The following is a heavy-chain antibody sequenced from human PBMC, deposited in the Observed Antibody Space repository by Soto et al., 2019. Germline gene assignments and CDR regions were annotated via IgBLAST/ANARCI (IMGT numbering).Heavy chain of an antibody. V-gene: IGHV1-3*01. D-gene: IGHD2-2*01. CDR1: GYTFTSYA. CDR2: INAGNGNT. Sequence: ASVKVSCKASGYTFTSYAIHWVRQAPGQRLEWMGWINAGNGNTRYSQKFQGRVTITRDTSATTAYMELSSLRSEDTAVYYCAREGLVLVPTTVNSEYYYYAMDVWGQGTTVTVSS. J-gene: IGHJ6*02. CDR3: AREGLVLVPTTVNSEYYYYAMDV.